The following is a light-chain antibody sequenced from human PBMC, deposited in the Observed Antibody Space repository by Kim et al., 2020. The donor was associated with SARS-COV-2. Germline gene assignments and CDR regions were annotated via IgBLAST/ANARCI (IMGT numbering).Light chain of an antibody. CDR3: QVWDTSSDHHYV. V-gene: IGLV3-21*04. J-gene: IGLJ1*01. CDR2: FDS. Sequence: GKTARITWVGNNIGSKSVHWYRQKTGQAPVVVMCFDSDRPSGIPERFSGSNSGNTATLTISGVEAGDEADYYCQVWDTSSDHHYVFGTGTKVTVL. CDR1: NIGSKS.